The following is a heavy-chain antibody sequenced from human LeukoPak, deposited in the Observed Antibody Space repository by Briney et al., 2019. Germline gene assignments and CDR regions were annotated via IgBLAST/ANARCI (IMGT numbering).Heavy chain of an antibody. J-gene: IGHJ5*02. CDR3: ARAVRPAYCYGSGSYSWFDP. CDR1: GGSISSYY. V-gene: IGHV4-59*01. Sequence: SETLSLTCTVSGGSISSYYWSWIRQPPGKGLEWIGYIYYSGSTNYNPSLKSRVTISVDTSKNQFSLKLSSVTAADTAVYYCARAVRPAYCYGSGSYSWFDPWGQGTLVTVSS. D-gene: IGHD3-10*01. CDR2: IYYSGST.